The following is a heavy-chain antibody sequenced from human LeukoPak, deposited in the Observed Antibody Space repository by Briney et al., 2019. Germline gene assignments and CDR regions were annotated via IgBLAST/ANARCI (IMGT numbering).Heavy chain of an antibody. CDR1: GFSFRGYW. J-gene: IGHJ5*02. Sequence: GGSLRLSCAATGFSFRGYWMNWVRQAPGKGLEWLAIIKQDGSEKHYKGSVEGRFTISRDNGKNSLHLQMNSLRAEDTAVYYCAGGSGYLITSWGQGTLVTVSS. D-gene: IGHD3-9*01. V-gene: IGHV3-7*01. CDR3: AGGSGYLITS. CDR2: IKQDGSEK.